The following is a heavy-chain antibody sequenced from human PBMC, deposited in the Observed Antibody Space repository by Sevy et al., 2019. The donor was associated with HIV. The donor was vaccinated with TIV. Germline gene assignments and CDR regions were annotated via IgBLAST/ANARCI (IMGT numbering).Heavy chain of an antibody. CDR2: IYYSGST. Sequence: SETLSLTCTVSGGSISSYYWSWIRQPPGKGLEWIGYIYYSGSTNYNPSLKSRVTISVDTSKNQFSLKLSSVTAADTAVYYCARASYLAAAEFFLVSGDYYYYYGMDVWGQGTTVTVSS. J-gene: IGHJ6*02. CDR1: GGSISSYY. D-gene: IGHD6-13*01. CDR3: ARASYLAAAEFFLVSGDYYYYYGMDV. V-gene: IGHV4-59*01.